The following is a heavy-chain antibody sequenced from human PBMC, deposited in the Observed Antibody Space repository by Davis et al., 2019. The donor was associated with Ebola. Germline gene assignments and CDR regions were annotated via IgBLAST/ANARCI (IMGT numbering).Heavy chain of an antibody. J-gene: IGHJ3*02. CDR2: ISRDGTDK. D-gene: IGHD1-1*01. CDR3: ARAIQRPSTPENAFDI. V-gene: IGHV3-30*04. Sequence: GESLKISCAASGFTFSAYAMHWVRQAPGEGLEWMAVISRDGTDKYYADSARGRFTISRDNSKETLFLQMNSLGPEDTAIYYCARAIQRPSTPENAFDIWGQGTLVTVSS. CDR1: GFTFSAYA.